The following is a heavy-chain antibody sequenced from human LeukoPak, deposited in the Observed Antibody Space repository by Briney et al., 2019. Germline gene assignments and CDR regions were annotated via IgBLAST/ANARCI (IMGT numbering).Heavy chain of an antibody. Sequence: SVKVSCKASGGIFSSYAISWVRQAPGQGLEWLGGIIPVFGTTTYAQKFQAKVTMTADKSTNTAYLEISSLTSDDTAVYYCARCSPGDSSNFYAVLQYWGQGTQVTVST. CDR1: GGIFSSYA. D-gene: IGHD3-22*01. CDR2: IIPVFGTT. V-gene: IGHV1-69*06. J-gene: IGHJ4*02. CDR3: ARCSPGDSSNFYAVLQY.